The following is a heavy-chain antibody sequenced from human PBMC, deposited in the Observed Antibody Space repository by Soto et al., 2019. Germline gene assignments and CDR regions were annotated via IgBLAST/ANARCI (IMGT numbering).Heavy chain of an antibody. CDR1: GFTFSSYD. J-gene: IGHJ2*01. D-gene: IGHD3-16*01. Sequence: GGSLRLSCAASGFTFSSYDMHWVRQATGKGLEWVSAIGTAGDPYYPGSVKGRFTISRENAKNSLYLQMNSLRAGDTAVYYCARKKQTLGDWYFDLWGRGTLVTVSS. V-gene: IGHV3-13*05. CDR2: IGTAGDP. CDR3: ARKKQTLGDWYFDL.